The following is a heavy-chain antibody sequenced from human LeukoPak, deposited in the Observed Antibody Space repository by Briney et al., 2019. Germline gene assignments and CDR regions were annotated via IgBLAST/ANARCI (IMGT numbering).Heavy chain of an antibody. CDR2: ISSSGSTI. Sequence: GGSLRLSCAASGFTFSDYYMSWIRQAPGKGLEWVSYISSSGSTIYYADSVKGRFTISRDNAKNSLYLQMNSLRAEDTAVYFCARASFNGPDAFDIWGQGTMVTVSS. CDR3: ARASFNGPDAFDI. CDR1: GFTFSDYY. J-gene: IGHJ3*02. V-gene: IGHV3-11*04. D-gene: IGHD2-8*01.